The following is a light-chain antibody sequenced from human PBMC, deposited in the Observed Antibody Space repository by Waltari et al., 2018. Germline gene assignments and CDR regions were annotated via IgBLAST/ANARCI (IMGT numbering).Light chain of an antibody. Sequence: SSELTQDPAVSVALGQTVRIACQGDSLRTYYASWYQQKPGQAPVLVTYGKNNRPTGIPDRFSGSSSGNTASLTITGAQAEDEADYYCNSRDNSGKNLVFGGGTKLTVL. CDR3: NSRDNSGKNLV. V-gene: IGLV3-19*01. CDR1: SLRTYY. CDR2: GKN. J-gene: IGLJ3*02.